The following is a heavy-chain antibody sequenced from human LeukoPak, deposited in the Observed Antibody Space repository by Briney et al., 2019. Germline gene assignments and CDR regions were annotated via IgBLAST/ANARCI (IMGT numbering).Heavy chain of an antibody. V-gene: IGHV4-30-4*08. Sequence: PSQTLSLTCTVSGGSISSGDYYWSWIRQPPGKGLEWIGYIYYSGSTYYNPSLKSRVTISVDTSKNQFSLKLSSVTAADTAVYYCARIVMGKGYYFDYWGQGTLVTVSS. J-gene: IGHJ4*02. D-gene: IGHD2-8*01. CDR3: ARIVMGKGYYFDY. CDR2: IYYSGST. CDR1: GGSISSGDYY.